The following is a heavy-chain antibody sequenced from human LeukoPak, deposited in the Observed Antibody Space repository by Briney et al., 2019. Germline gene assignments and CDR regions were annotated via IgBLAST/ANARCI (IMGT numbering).Heavy chain of an antibody. Sequence: SETLSLTCTVSGGSISSYYWSWIRQPPGKGLEWIGYIYYSGSTNYNPSLKSRVTISVDTSKNQFSLKLSSVTAADTAVYYRARGGYHGADLDYWGQGTLVTVSS. CDR3: ARGGYHGADLDY. J-gene: IGHJ4*02. CDR1: GGSISSYY. D-gene: IGHD4-17*01. V-gene: IGHV4-59*01. CDR2: IYYSGST.